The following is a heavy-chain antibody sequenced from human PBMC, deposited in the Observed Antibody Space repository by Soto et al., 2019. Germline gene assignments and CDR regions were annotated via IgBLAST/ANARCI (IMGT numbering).Heavy chain of an antibody. Sequence: PSETLSLTCAVYGGSFSDYYWSWIRQPPGKGLEWIGSIYYSGSAYYNPSLKSRLTISVDTSKNQFSLNLSSVTAADTAVYFCARRPLVRGIIPYYFDSWGQGTLVTVSS. CDR1: GGSFSDYY. CDR3: ARRPLVRGIIPYYFDS. J-gene: IGHJ4*02. V-gene: IGHV4-34*01. D-gene: IGHD3-10*01. CDR2: IYYSGSA.